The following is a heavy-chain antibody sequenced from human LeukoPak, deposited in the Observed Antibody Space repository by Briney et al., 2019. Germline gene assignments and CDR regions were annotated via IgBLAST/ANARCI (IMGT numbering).Heavy chain of an antibody. CDR2: ISWNGGST. V-gene: IGHV3-20*04. CDR3: VRGAVAGTPEYFQH. D-gene: IGHD6-19*01. CDR1: GFTFHNYG. Sequence: GGSLRLSCAATGFTFHNYGMSWVRQVPGKGLEWVSGISWNGGSTSYAGSVKGRSTISRDNAKKSLYLQLNSLRGDDTALYYCVRGAVAGTPEYFQHWGQGTLVTVSS. J-gene: IGHJ1*01.